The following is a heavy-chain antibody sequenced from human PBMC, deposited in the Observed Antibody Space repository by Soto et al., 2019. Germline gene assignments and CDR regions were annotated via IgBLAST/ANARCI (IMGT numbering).Heavy chain of an antibody. CDR3: AREAAYRGSAFDY. CDR1: GFTFSDST. CDR2: LRYEGRNK. V-gene: IGHV3-30*04. Sequence: QVQLVESGGGVVQPGKSLRLSCTASGFTFSDSTIHWVRQAPGKGLEWVATLRYEGRNKYYADSVRGRFSISRDNSKNTLDMNTLRYEDTGLYYCAREAAYRGSAFDYWGQGTLVTVSS. J-gene: IGHJ4*02. D-gene: IGHD5-12*01.